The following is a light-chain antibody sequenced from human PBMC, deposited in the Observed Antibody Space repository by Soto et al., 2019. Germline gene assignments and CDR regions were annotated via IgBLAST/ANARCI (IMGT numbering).Light chain of an antibody. CDR2: GAS. V-gene: IGKV3-20*01. Sequence: EIVLTQSPGTLSLSPGERATLSFSASQSVSSSYLAWYQQKPGQAPRLLIYGASSRATGIPDRFSGSGSGTDFTLTVSRLEPEDFAVYYCQQYGSSPPNTFGQGTRLEIK. CDR1: QSVSSSY. CDR3: QQYGSSPPNT. J-gene: IGKJ5*01.